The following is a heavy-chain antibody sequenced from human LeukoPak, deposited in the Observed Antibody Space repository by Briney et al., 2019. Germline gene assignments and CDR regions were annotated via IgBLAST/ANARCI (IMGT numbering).Heavy chain of an antibody. CDR1: GFTFDDYA. V-gene: IGHV3-9*01. CDR3: AKDSSGWLDY. CDR2: ISWNSGSI. J-gene: IGHJ4*02. Sequence: GGSLRLSCAASGFTFDDYAMHWVRHAPGKGLEWVSGISWNSGSIGYADSVKGRFTISRDNAKNSLYLQMNSLRAEDTALYYCAKDSSGWLDYWGQGTLVTVSS. D-gene: IGHD6-19*01.